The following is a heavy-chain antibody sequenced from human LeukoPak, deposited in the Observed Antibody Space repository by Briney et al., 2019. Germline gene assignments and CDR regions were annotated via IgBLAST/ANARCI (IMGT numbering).Heavy chain of an antibody. CDR3: ARHLGRTVAGRYYYYYGMDV. CDR2: INHSGST. Sequence: SETLSLTCAVYGGSFSGYYWSWIRQLPGKGLEWIGEINHSGSTNYNPSLKSRVTISVDTSKNQFSLKLSSVTAADTAVYYCARHLGRTVAGRYYYYYGMDVWGKGTTVTVSS. CDR1: GGSFSGYY. D-gene: IGHD6-19*01. J-gene: IGHJ6*04. V-gene: IGHV4-34*01.